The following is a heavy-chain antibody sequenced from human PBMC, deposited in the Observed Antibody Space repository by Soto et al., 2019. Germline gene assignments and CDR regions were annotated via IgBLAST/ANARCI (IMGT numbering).Heavy chain of an antibody. CDR3: ARGLHSLFDY. CDR2: IWYDGNNK. J-gene: IGHJ4*02. D-gene: IGHD2-21*01. V-gene: IGHV3-33*01. Sequence: GGSRRLSWAASGFTFSDYVMHWVRQAPGKGLEWVAVIWYDGNNKYYADSVKGRFTISRDNSNNTLYVQMTSLRAEDTAVYYCARGLHSLFDYWGQGTLVTVSS. CDR1: GFTFSDYV.